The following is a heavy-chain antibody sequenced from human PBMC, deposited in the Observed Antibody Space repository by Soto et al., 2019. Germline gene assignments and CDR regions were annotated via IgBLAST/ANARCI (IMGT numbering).Heavy chain of an antibody. CDR2: INQDGSEK. CDR3: ARELIVGPAEYIQH. Sequence: EVQLVESGGALVQPGGSLRLSCAVSGFTFSNSWMSWVRQTPGKGLEWVANINQDGSEKYYVDSVKGRFTISRDNAKNSLYLQMNSLRAEDTAVYYCARELIVGPAEYIQHWGQGTLVTVSS. CDR1: GFTFSNSW. J-gene: IGHJ1*01. D-gene: IGHD1-26*01. V-gene: IGHV3-7*01.